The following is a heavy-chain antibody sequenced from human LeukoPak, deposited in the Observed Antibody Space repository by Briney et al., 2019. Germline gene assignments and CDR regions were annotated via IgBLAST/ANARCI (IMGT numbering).Heavy chain of an antibody. CDR2: IYYSGST. CDR1: GGSISSYY. D-gene: IGHD3-22*01. J-gene: IGHJ4*02. V-gene: IGHV4-59*08. CDR3: ARGPRSTDYYSFDY. Sequence: PSETLSLTCTVSGGSISSYYWSWIRQPPGKGLEWIGYIYYSGSTNYNPSLKSRVTISVDTSKNQFSLKLSSVTAADTAVYYCARGPRSTDYYSFDYWGQGTLVTASS.